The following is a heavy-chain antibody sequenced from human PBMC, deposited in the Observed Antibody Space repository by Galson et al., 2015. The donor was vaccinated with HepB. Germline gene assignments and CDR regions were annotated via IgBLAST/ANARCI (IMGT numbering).Heavy chain of an antibody. V-gene: IGHV3-21*01. CDR2: ISSSSSYI. J-gene: IGHJ3*02. Sequence: SLRLSCAASGFTFSSYSMNWVRQAPGKGLEWVSSISSSSSYIYYADSVKGRFTISRDNAKNSLYLQMNSLRAEDTAVYYCARGNPPPLGSYSANDAFDIWGQGTMVTVSS. CDR3: ARGNPPPLGSYSANDAFDI. CDR1: GFTFSSYS. D-gene: IGHD1-26*01.